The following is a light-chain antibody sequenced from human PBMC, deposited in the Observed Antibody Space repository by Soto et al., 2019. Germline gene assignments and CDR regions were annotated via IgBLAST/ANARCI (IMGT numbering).Light chain of an antibody. Sequence: EIVMTQSPATLSVSPGERASLSCGASQSITSSFLAWYQQKPGQAPRLLIYGASSRATGIPDRFSGTGSETDFTLTINRLEPEDFAVYYCQQYGSSGTFGQGTKVDI. CDR1: QSITSSF. J-gene: IGKJ1*01. CDR3: QQYGSSGT. CDR2: GAS. V-gene: IGKV3-20*01.